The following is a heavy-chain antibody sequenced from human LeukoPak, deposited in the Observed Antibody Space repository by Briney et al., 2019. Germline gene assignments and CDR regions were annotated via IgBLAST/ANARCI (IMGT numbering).Heavy chain of an antibody. J-gene: IGHJ4*02. V-gene: IGHV3-21*01. D-gene: IGHD3-3*01. CDR2: ISSSSSYI. CDR3: ARDLGFWSGYFSSFDY. Sequence: GGSLRLSCAASGFTFSSYAMSWVRQAPGKGLEWVSAISSSSSYIYYADSVKGRFTISRDNAKNSLYLQMNSLRAEDTAVYYCARDLGFWSGYFSSFDYWGQGTLVTLSS. CDR1: GFTFSSYA.